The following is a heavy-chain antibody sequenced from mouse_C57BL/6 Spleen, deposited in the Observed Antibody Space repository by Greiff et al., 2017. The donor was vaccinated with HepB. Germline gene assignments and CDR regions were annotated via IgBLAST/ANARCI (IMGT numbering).Heavy chain of an antibody. D-gene: IGHD1-1*01. V-gene: IGHV1-80*01. CDR3: ARSVITTVVEGH. Sequence: QVQLQQSGAELVKPGASVKISCKASGYAFSSYWMNWVKQRPGKGLEWIGQIYPGDGDTNYNGKFKGKATLTADKSSSTAYMQLSSLTSEDSAVYFCARSVITTVVEGHWGQGTLVTVSA. CDR2: IYPGDGDT. J-gene: IGHJ3*01. CDR1: GYAFSSYW.